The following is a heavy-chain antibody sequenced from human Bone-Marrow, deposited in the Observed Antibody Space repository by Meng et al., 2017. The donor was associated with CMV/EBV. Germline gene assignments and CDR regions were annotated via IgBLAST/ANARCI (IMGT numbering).Heavy chain of an antibody. CDR3: AKDQAYSSPGGLFDD. Sequence: GGSLRLSCAASGFTFSSYSMNWVRQAPGKGLEWVSAISGSGGSTYYADSVKGRFTISRDNSKNTLYLQMNSLRAEDTAVYYCAKDQAYSSPGGLFDDWGQGTPVTVSS. CDR1: GFTFSSYS. D-gene: IGHD6-13*01. CDR2: ISGSGGST. V-gene: IGHV3-23*01. J-gene: IGHJ4*02.